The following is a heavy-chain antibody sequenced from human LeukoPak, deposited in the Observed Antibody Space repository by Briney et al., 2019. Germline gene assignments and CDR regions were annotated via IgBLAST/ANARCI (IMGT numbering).Heavy chain of an antibody. J-gene: IGHJ3*01. Sequence: PSETLSLTCTVSGGSISSSSYYWSWIRQPPGKGLEWIGYIYYSGSPNYNPSLKSRVTISVDTSKNQFSLKLSSLTAADTAIYYCARHLTGDRLDAFDVWGQGTMVTVSS. D-gene: IGHD7-27*01. CDR3: ARHLTGDRLDAFDV. V-gene: IGHV4-61*01. CDR1: GGSISSSSYY. CDR2: IYYSGSP.